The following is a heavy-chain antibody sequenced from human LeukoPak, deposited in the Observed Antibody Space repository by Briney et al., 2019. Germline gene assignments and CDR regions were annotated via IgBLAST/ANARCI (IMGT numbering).Heavy chain of an antibody. CDR2: MNPNSGNT. CDR1: GYTFTSYD. V-gene: IGHV1-8*03. CDR3: ARGRSYDFWSGYYRSEYFQH. Sequence: GASVKVSCKASGYTFTSYDINWVRQATGQGLEWMGWMNPNSGNTGYAQKFQGRVTITRNTSISTAYMELSSLRSEHTAVYYCARGRSYDFWSGYYRSEYFQHWGQGTLVTVSS. J-gene: IGHJ1*01. D-gene: IGHD3-3*01.